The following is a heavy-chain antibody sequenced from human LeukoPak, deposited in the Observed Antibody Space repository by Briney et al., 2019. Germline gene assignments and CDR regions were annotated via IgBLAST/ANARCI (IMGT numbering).Heavy chain of an antibody. CDR1: GFTVSSNY. Sequence: GGSLRLSCAASGFTVSSNYMSWVCQAPGKGLEWASVIYSGGSTYYADSVKGRFTISRDISKNTVSLQMNSLRAEDTAVYYCARDSDYYDSRGHYKGGYFDYWGQGTLVTVSS. CDR2: IYSGGST. J-gene: IGHJ4*02. V-gene: IGHV3-66*01. CDR3: ARDSDYYDSRGHYKGGYFDY. D-gene: IGHD3-22*01.